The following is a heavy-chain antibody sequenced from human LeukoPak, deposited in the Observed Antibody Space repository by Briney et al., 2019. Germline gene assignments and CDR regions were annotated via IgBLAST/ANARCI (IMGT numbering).Heavy chain of an antibody. Sequence: ASVKVSCKASGGTFSSYAISWVRQAPGQGLEWMGGIIPIFGTANYAQKFRGRVTITADESTSTAYMELSSLRSEDTAVYYCARDVLAAGATGTFDIWGQGTMVTVSS. V-gene: IGHV1-69*01. CDR2: IIPIFGTA. J-gene: IGHJ3*02. D-gene: IGHD1-14*01. CDR1: GGTFSSYA. CDR3: ARDVLAAGATGTFDI.